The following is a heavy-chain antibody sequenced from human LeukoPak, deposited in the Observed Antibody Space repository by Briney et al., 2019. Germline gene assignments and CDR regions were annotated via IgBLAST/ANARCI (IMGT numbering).Heavy chain of an antibody. CDR2: IYHSGST. CDR3: AGRLRFLEWLI. D-gene: IGHD3-3*01. V-gene: IGHV4-38-2*02. J-gene: IGHJ3*02. Sequence: NSSETLSLTCTVSGYSISSGYYWGWTRQPPGKGLEWIGSIYHSGSTYYNPSLKSRVTISVDTSKNQFSLKLSSVTAADTAVYYCAGRLRFLEWLIWGQGTMVTVSS. CDR1: GYSISSGYY.